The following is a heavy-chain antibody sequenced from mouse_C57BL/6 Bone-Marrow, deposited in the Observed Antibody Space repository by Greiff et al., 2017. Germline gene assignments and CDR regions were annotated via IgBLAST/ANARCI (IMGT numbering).Heavy chain of an antibody. CDR1: GYTFTSYG. CDR2: IYPRSGNT. J-gene: IGHJ1*03. CDR3: ARVGDFDV. V-gene: IGHV1-81*01. Sequence: QVQLKQSGAELARPGASVKLSCKASGYTFTSYGISWVKQRTGQGLEWIGEIYPRSGNTYYNEKFKGKATLTADKSSSPAYMELRSLTSEDSAVSFCARVGDFDVWGTGTTVTVSS.